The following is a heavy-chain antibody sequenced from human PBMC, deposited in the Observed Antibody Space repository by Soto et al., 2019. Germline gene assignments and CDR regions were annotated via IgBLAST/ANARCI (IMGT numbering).Heavy chain of an antibody. D-gene: IGHD6-19*01. CDR2: ISYDGSNK. Sequence: QVQLVESGGGVVQPGRSLRLSCAASGFTFSSYGMHWVRQAPGKGLEWVAVISYDGSNKYYADSVKGRFTISRDNSKNTLYLQMNSLRAEDTAVYYCAKEEQWLVLDYWGQGTLVTVSS. CDR1: GFTFSSYG. J-gene: IGHJ4*02. V-gene: IGHV3-30*18. CDR3: AKEEQWLVLDY.